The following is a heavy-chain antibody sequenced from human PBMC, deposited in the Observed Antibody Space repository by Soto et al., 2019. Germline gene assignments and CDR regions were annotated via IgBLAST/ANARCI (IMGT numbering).Heavy chain of an antibody. CDR3: ARGLYCSGGSCYSVAFDI. J-gene: IGHJ3*02. CDR1: GYTFASYD. Sequence: ASVKVSCKASGYTFASYDINWVRQATGQGLEWMGWMNPNSGNTGYAQKFQGRVTMTRNTSISTAYMELSSLRSEDTAVYYCARGLYCSGGSCYSVAFDIWGQGTMVTVSS. V-gene: IGHV1-8*01. D-gene: IGHD2-15*01. CDR2: MNPNSGNT.